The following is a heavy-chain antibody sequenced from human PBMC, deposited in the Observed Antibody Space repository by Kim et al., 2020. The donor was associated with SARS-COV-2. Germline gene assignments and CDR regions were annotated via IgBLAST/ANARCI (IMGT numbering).Heavy chain of an antibody. CDR3: AREYFDWLGAFDI. Sequence: YSQKFQGRVTITRDTSASTAYMELSSLRSEDTACYYCAREYFDWLGAFDIWGQGTMVTVSS. D-gene: IGHD3-9*01. V-gene: IGHV1-3*01. J-gene: IGHJ3*02.